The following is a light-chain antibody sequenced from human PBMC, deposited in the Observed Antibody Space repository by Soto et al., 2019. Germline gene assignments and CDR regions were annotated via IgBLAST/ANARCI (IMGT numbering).Light chain of an antibody. J-gene: IGKJ1*01. Sequence: DIQMTQSPSTLSGSVGDRVTITCRASQGIKNDLGWYQQKPGKAPKLLIYAASSLQSGVPSRFSGSGSGTDFTLTISSLQPEDFATYYCQQSYSTPWTFGQGTKVDIK. CDR2: AAS. V-gene: IGKV1-39*01. CDR3: QQSYSTPWT. CDR1: QGIKND.